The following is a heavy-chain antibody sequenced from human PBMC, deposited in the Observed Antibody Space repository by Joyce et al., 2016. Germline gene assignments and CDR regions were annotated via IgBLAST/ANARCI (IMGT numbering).Heavy chain of an antibody. CDR3: ATEGASSGPDFDR. CDR1: GLRCSQFY. J-gene: IGHJ4*02. D-gene: IGHD3-22*01. CDR2: SKNKPDCYIT. V-gene: IGHV3-72*01. Sequence: EVRLVESGGGLVQPGGSLRLSWEFSGLRCSQFYINWVRQAPGKGLEWVGRSKNKPDCYITEYAASVKGRFTISRDDSKSSLYLQMNSLRSEDTAFYYCATEGASSGPDFDRWGQGTLVTVSS.